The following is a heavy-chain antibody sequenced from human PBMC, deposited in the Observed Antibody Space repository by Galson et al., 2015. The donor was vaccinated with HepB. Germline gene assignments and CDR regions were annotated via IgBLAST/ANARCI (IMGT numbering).Heavy chain of an antibody. CDR3: ARDRLLTGGSYSYFYYMDV. J-gene: IGHJ6*03. Sequence: SLRLSCAASGFTFSNYAMHWVRQAPGMGLEWVAVMSYDGSNKYYADSVKGRLTISRDKSKNTLYLQINSLRAEDTAVYYCARDRLLTGGSYSYFYYMDVWGKGTTVTVSS. V-gene: IGHV3-30-3*01. D-gene: IGHD1-26*01. CDR2: MSYDGSNK. CDR1: GFTFSNYA.